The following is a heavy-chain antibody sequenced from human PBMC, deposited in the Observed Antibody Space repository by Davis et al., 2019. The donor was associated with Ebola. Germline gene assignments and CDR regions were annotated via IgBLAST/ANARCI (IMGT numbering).Heavy chain of an antibody. V-gene: IGHV1-18*01. Sequence: AASVKVSCKASGYTFTNYGVTWVRQAPGQGFEWMGWISASNGNTNYAQKLQGRVTMTTDTSTSTAYMELRSLRSDDTAVYYCARAYCTGGVCHDAFDIWGQGTMVTVSS. CDR1: GYTFTNYG. CDR2: ISASNGNT. D-gene: IGHD2-8*02. CDR3: ARAYCTGGVCHDAFDI. J-gene: IGHJ3*02.